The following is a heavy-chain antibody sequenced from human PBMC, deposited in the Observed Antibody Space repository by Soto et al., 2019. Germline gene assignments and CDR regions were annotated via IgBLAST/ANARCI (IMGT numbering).Heavy chain of an antibody. J-gene: IGHJ6*03. V-gene: IGHV1-2*04. CDR2: INPNSGGT. D-gene: IGHD2-15*01. CDR1: GYTFTGYY. Sequence: ASVKVSCKASGYTFTGYYMHWVRQAPGQGLEWMGWINPNSGGTNYAQKFQGWVTMTRDTSISTAYMELSRLRSDDTAVYYCARDTSVVAAMAPYYYMDVWGKGTTVTVSS. CDR3: ARDTSVVAAMAPYYYMDV.